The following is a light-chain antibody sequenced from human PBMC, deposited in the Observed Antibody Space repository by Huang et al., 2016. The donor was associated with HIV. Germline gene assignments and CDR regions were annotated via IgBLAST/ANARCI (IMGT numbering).Light chain of an antibody. CDR1: HDISNS. V-gene: IGKV1-33*01. Sequence: DIQMTQSPSSLSASVGDRVTITCQASHDISNSLNWYQQKPGKAPKLLIYDASNLQTGVPSRCSGSGSGTDFTFTISSLQPEDIATYYCQQYNTFPLFGQGTRLDIK. CDR2: DAS. J-gene: IGKJ5*01. CDR3: QQYNTFPL.